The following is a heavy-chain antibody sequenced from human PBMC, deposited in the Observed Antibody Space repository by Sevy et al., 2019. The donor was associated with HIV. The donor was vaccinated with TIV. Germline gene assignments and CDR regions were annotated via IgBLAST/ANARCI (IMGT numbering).Heavy chain of an antibody. Sequence: GGSLRLSCAASGFTFNTYAMHWVRQAPGKGLDWLTFISYDGGNKYYADSVKGRFTISRDNSKSMVYLQMNSLRAEDTALYYWASAAQGGCDVITPPDYWGQGTLVTVSS. CDR1: GFTFNTYA. J-gene: IGHJ4*02. CDR2: ISYDGGNK. D-gene: IGHD3-10*01. V-gene: IGHV3-30-3*01. CDR3: ASAAQGGCDVITPPDY.